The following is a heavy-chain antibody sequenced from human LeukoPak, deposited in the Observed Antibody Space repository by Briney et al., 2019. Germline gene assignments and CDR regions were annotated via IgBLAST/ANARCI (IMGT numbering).Heavy chain of an antibody. D-gene: IGHD3-22*01. CDR2: ISYDGSNK. J-gene: IGHJ4*02. Sequence: GGSLRLSCAASGFTFSSYGMHWVCQAPGKGLEWVAVISYDGSNKYYADSVKGRFTISRDNSKNTLYLQMNSLRAEDTAVYYFANRISMKVVDLTIDNWGQGPLVTVSS. V-gene: IGHV3-30*18. CDR1: GFTFSSYG. CDR3: ANRISMKVVDLTIDN.